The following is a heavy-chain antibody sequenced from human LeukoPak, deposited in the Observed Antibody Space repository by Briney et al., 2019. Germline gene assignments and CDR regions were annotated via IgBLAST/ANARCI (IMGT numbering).Heavy chain of an antibody. CDR1: GFTFSSYT. J-gene: IGHJ2*01. D-gene: IGHD6-19*01. CDR2: ISDSGDNT. CDR3: ARAPSPSSGLLYWYFDL. V-gene: IGHV3-23*01. Sequence: GGSLRLSCTASGFTFSSYTMTWVRQAPGKGLKWVSLISDSGDNTYYADSVKGRFTISRDNSKNTLYLQMNSLRAEDTAVYYCARAPSPSSGLLYWYFDLWGRGTLVTVSS.